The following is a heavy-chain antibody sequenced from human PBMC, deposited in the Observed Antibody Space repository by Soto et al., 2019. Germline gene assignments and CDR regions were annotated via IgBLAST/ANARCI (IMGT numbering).Heavy chain of an antibody. CDR3: ARERYCMGPNCYAGCSDY. D-gene: IGHD2-2*01. CDR2: ISPYNDNR. J-gene: IGHJ4*02. Sequence: QVQLVQSGGEVKKPGASLKVSCKASGYTFTGYGISWVRQAPGQGLEWMGWISPYNDNRNYAQKFQGRVTMTTDTSTSTAYMDLRSLTSDDTAVYYCARERYCMGPNCYAGCSDYWGQGTLVTVSS. V-gene: IGHV1-18*01. CDR1: GYTFTGYG.